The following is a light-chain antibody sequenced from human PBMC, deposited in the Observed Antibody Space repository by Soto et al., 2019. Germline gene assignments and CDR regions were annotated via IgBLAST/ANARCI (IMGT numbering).Light chain of an antibody. J-gene: IGLJ2*01. V-gene: IGLV2-11*01. CDR1: SNEVEGYNY. CDR2: DVS. CDR3: CSYAGSYTYVV. Sequence: QSALTQPRSVSGSPGQSVTISCTGTSNEVEGYNYVSWYQQHPGKATKLMIYDVSKRPSGVPDRFSGSKSCNTASLTISGFQAEDEADYYCCSYAGSYTYVVFGGGTKVTVL.